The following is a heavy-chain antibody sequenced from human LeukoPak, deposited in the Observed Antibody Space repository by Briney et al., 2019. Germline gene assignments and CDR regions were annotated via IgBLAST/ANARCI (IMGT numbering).Heavy chain of an antibody. J-gene: IGHJ5*02. CDR2: VHPNGGNT. Sequence: GPVKVSFKTSGYPFTTWEINWVRQASGQGLEGIGWVHPNGGNTAYSQKCQGRLTMTRDPSISTAYMEMSGLNSADTAVYFCARGPRNDPWGQGTLVTVSS. CDR1: GYPFTTWE. CDR3: ARGPRNDP. D-gene: IGHD1-14*01. V-gene: IGHV1-8*01.